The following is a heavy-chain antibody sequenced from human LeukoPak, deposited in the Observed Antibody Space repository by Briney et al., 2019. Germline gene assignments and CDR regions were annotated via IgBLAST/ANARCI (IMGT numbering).Heavy chain of an antibody. D-gene: IGHD6-6*01. J-gene: IGHJ4*02. Sequence: SAKVSCKASGGTFSTYTFSWVRQAPGQGLEWMGRIIPILGIANYAQKFQGRVTITADKSTNTAYMDLSSLRSEDTAVYYCARAGQLSTGAYFDYWGQGTLVTVSS. CDR1: GGTFSTYT. CDR2: IIPILGIA. V-gene: IGHV1-69*02. CDR3: ARAGQLSTGAYFDY.